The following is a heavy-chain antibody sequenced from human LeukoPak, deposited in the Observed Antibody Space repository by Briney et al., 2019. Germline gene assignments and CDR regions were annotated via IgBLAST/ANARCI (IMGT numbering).Heavy chain of an antibody. CDR1: GDSVSSNSAA. J-gene: IGHJ4*02. Sequence: SQTLSLTCAISGDSVSSNSAAWNWIRQSPSRGLEWLGRTYYRSKWYHDYAISVKSRITINPDTSKNQFSLQLNSVTPEDTAVYFCARDVVATTYFGYWGQGALVTVSS. V-gene: IGHV6-1*01. D-gene: IGHD5-12*01. CDR3: ARDVVATTYFGY. CDR2: TYYRSKWYH.